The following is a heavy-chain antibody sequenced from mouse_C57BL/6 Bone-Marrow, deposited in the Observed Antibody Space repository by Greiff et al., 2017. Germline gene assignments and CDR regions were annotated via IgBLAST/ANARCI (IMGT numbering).Heavy chain of an antibody. Sequence: VQLQQSGAELVRPGASVKLSCTASGFNIKDDYMHWVKQRPEQGLEWIGWIDPENGDTEYASKFQGKATITAATSSNTAYLQLSSLTSEDTAVYYCTTALLRYAYWGQGTTLTVSS. D-gene: IGHD1-1*01. J-gene: IGHJ2*01. CDR3: TTALLRYAY. V-gene: IGHV14-4*01. CDR1: GFNIKDDY. CDR2: IDPENGDT.